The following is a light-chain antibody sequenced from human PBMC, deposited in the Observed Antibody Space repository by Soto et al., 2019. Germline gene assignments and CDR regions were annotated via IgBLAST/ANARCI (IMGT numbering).Light chain of an antibody. CDR3: HQYNTYSWT. Sequence: EIVMTQSPSTLSVSPGERATLSCRASQSVSNNLAWYQQKPDQVPRLLIYSASARATGVPARFSGSGSGTEFTLTISSLQPDDFATYYCHQYNTYSWTFGQGTKVDIK. CDR2: SAS. V-gene: IGKV3-15*01. CDR1: QSVSNN. J-gene: IGKJ1*01.